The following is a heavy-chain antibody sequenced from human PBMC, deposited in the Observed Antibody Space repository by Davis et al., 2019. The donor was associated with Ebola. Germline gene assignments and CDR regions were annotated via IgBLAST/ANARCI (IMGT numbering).Heavy chain of an antibody. J-gene: IGHJ4*02. V-gene: IGHV1-46*01. CDR3: ARISVPAHPTDY. CDR1: GYTFTSYY. D-gene: IGHD2-2*01. Sequence: ASVKVSCNASGYTFTSYYMHWVRQAPGQGLEWMGIINPSGGSTSYAQKVQGRVTMTTDTSTSTAYMELRSLGSDDTAVYYCARISVPAHPTDYWGQGTLVTVSS. CDR2: INPSGGST.